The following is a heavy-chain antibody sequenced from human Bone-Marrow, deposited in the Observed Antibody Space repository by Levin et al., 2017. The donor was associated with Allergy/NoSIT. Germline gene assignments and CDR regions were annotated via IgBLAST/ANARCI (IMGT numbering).Heavy chain of an antibody. D-gene: IGHD3-10*01. CDR3: ARASLLWFGELSRH. CDR2: ISAYNGNT. J-gene: IGHJ4*02. CDR1: GYTFTSYG. Sequence: GESLKISCKASGYTFTSYGISWVRQAPGQGLEWMGWISAYNGNTNYAQKLQGRVTMTTDTSTSTAYMELRSLRSDDTAVYYCARASLLWFGELSRHWGQGTLVTVSS. V-gene: IGHV1-18*01.